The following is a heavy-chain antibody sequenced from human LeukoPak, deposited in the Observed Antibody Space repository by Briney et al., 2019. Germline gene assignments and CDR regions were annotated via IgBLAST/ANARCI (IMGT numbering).Heavy chain of an antibody. CDR1: GVTFNSYA. Sequence: PGGSLRLSCAASGVTFNSYAMYWVRQAPGKGLEGGSGIFGSGGSAHYADSVKGRFTISRDNSQNTVYLQMDSLRVEDTAVYYCGKTTTGYSSGRYPGWPVDYWGQGTLVTVSS. CDR2: IFGSGGSA. J-gene: IGHJ4*02. D-gene: IGHD6-19*01. CDR3: GKTTTGYSSGRYPGWPVDY. V-gene: IGHV3-23*01.